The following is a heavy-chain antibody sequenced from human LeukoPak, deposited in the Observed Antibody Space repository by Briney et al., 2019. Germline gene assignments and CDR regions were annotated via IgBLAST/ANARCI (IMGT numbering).Heavy chain of an antibody. CDR1: GYTFTGYY. CDR2: INPNSGGT. D-gene: IGHD4-17*01. J-gene: IGHJ4*02. CDR3: ARDRGDYGDYLEFDY. Sequence: ASVKVSCKASGYTFTGYYMHWARQAPGQGLEWMGWINPNSGGTNYAQKFQGRVTMTRDTSISTAYMELSRLRSDDTAVYYCARDRGDYGDYLEFDYWGQGTLVTVSS. V-gene: IGHV1-2*02.